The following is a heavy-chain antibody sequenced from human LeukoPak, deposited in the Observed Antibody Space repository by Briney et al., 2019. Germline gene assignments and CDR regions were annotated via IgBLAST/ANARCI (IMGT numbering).Heavy chain of an antibody. CDR1: GYTFTSYY. Sequence: ASVKVSCKASGYTFTSYYMHWVRQAPGQGLEWMGIINPSGGSTSYAQKFQGRVTMTRDTSTSTVYMELSSLRSEDTAVYYCARVGYCSGGSCYSNNWFDPWGQGTLVTISS. CDR3: ARVGYCSGGSCYSNNWFDP. J-gene: IGHJ5*02. CDR2: INPSGGST. V-gene: IGHV1-46*01. D-gene: IGHD2-15*01.